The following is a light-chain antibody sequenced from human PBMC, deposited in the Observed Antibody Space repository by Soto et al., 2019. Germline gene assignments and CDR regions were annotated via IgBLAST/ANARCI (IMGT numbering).Light chain of an antibody. CDR3: QQYGSSGT. CDR2: EVS. J-gene: IGKJ1*01. CDR1: RSLVYSDGNTS. Sequence: DVVMTQSPLPLPVTLGQPASISCRSSRSLVYSDGNTSLNWFQQRPGQSPRRLIFEVSNRDSGVPDRFCGSASGTDFTLKISRVEPEDFAVYYCQQYGSSGTFGQGTKVDIK. V-gene: IGKV2-30*01.